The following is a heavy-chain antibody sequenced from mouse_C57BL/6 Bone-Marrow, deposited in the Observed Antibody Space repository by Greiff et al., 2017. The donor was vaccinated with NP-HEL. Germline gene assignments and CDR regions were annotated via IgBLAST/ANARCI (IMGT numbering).Heavy chain of an antibody. V-gene: IGHV5-4*01. Sequence: EVHLVESGGGLVKPGGSLKLSCAASGFTFSSYAMSWVRQTPEKRLEWVATISDGGSYTYYPDNVKGRFTISRDNAKNNLYLQMSHLKSEDTAMYYCARDKSNPFDYWGQGTTLTVSS. D-gene: IGHD2-5*01. CDR3: ARDKSNPFDY. J-gene: IGHJ2*01. CDR1: GFTFSSYA. CDR2: ISDGGSYT.